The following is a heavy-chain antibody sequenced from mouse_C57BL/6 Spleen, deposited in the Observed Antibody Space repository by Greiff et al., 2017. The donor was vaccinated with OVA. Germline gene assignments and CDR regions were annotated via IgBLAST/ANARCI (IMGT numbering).Heavy chain of an antibody. CDR2: IYPGDGDT. J-gene: IGHJ2*01. CDR3: AKTGKGDYFDY. V-gene: IGHV1-82*01. D-gene: IGHD4-1*01. Sequence: VQGVESGPELVKPGASVKISCKASGYAFSSSWMNWVKQRPGKGLEWIGRIYPGDGDTNYNGKFKGKATLTADKSSSTAYMQLSSLTSEDSAVYFCAKTGKGDYFDYWGQGTTLTVSS. CDR1: GYAFSSSW.